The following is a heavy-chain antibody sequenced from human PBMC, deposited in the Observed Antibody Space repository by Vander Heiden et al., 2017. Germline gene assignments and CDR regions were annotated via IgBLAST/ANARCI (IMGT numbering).Heavy chain of an antibody. D-gene: IGHD3-10*01. Sequence: EVQVVESGGGLDQPGGSLSLSCAASGFTFGSYWMTWVRQAPGKGLEWVANLNQDGSEKYYVDSVKGRFTISRDNAKNSLYLQMNNLRGEDTAVYYCARDPGIGFEYWGRGAQVTVSS. CDR2: LNQDGSEK. J-gene: IGHJ4*02. CDR3: ARDPGIGFEY. CDR1: GFTFGSYW. V-gene: IGHV3-7*01.